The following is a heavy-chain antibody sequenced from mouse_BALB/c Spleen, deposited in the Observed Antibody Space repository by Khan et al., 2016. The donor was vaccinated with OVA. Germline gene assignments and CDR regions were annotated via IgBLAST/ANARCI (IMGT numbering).Heavy chain of an antibody. CDR1: GYSITSDYA. CDR2: ISYSGST. D-gene: IGHD2-4*01. CDR3: ASSYDYEGGTMDY. Sequence: EVQLQESGPGLVKPSQSLSLTCTVTGYSITSDYAWNWIRQFPGNKLEWMGYISYSGSTSYNQSLKSRISITRDTSKNQFFLQLNSVTTEDTATYYCASSYDYEGGTMDYWGQGTSVTVSS. V-gene: IGHV3-2*02. J-gene: IGHJ4*01.